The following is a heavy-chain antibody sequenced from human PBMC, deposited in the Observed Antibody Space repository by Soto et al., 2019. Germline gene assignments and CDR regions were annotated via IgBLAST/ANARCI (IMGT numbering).Heavy chain of an antibody. CDR3: TRRRNVLRFLEWSSGMEV. CDR1: GFTFSNYG. J-gene: IGHJ6*02. Sequence: GGSLRLSCAASGFTFSNYGMHWVRQAPGKGLEWVAFISDDGSNKYYADSMKGRFTMSRDNSKSTLYLQMNSLRVEDTAVYYCTRRRNVLRFLEWSSGMEVWGQGTTVTVSS. CDR2: ISDDGSNK. V-gene: IGHV3-30*03. D-gene: IGHD3-3*01.